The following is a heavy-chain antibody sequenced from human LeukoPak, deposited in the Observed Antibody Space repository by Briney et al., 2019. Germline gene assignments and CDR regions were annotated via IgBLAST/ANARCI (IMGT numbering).Heavy chain of an antibody. D-gene: IGHD2-2*01. Sequence: SETLSLTCTVSGGSISSYYWSWIRQPAGKGLEWIGRIYTSGSTNYNPSLKSRVTMSVDTSKNQFSLKLSSVTAADTAVYYCARGGVVPAAMTPWFDPWGQGTLVTVSS. J-gene: IGHJ5*02. CDR3: ARGGVVPAAMTPWFDP. CDR1: GGSISSYY. V-gene: IGHV4-4*07. CDR2: IYTSGST.